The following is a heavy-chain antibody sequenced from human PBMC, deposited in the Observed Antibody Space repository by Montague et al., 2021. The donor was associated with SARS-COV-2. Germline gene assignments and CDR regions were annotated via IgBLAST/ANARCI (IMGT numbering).Heavy chain of an antibody. CDR2: IDHRGTS. J-gene: IGHJ4*02. Sequence: SETLSLTCAVYGESFSGFHWTWIRQPPGKGLEWIGEIDHRGTSNYNPSLKSRVTISMDTSKNQFSLRLNSVTAADTGVYYCARGHLGTTMVVVAMVGAQFYFDYWGQGRLVTVSS. V-gene: IGHV4-34*01. CDR3: ARGHLGTTMVVVAMVGAQFYFDY. CDR1: GESFSGFH. D-gene: IGHD3-22*01.